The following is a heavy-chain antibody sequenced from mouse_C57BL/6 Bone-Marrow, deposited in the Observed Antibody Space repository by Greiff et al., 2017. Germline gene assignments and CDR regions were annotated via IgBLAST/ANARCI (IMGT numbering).Heavy chain of an antibody. J-gene: IGHJ2*01. Sequence: VHLVESGAELARPGASVKLSCKASGYTFTSYGISWVKQRTGQGLEWIGEIYPRSGNTYYNEKFKGKATLTADKSSSTAYMELRSLTSEDSAAYFCARSGDGYYYFDYWGQGTTLTVSS. CDR3: ARSGDGYYYFDY. V-gene: IGHV1-81*01. D-gene: IGHD2-3*01. CDR1: GYTFTSYG. CDR2: IYPRSGNT.